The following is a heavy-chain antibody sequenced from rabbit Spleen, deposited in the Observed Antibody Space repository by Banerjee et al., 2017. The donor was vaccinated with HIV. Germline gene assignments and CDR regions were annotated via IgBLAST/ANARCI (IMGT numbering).Heavy chain of an antibody. CDR2: IYGGSSAST. J-gene: IGHJ4*01. CDR3: ARGSAAMTMVITGFYFNL. V-gene: IGHV1S45*01. Sequence: QEQLEESGGDLVKPEGSLTLTCKASGFDFSSDAMCWVRQAPGKGPEWIACIYGGSSASTYYASWAKGRFIISKTSSTTVTLQMTSLTAADTATYFCARGSAAMTMVITGFYFNLWGQGTLVTVS. D-gene: IGHD2-1*01. CDR1: GFDFSSDA.